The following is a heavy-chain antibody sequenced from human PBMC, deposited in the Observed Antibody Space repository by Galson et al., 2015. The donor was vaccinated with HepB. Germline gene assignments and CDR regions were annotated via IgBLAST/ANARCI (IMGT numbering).Heavy chain of an antibody. CDR1: GFSFSYYG. CDR2: ISYDGSDK. CDR3: AKDSGYSQPYFDH. D-gene: IGHD3-22*01. J-gene: IGHJ4*02. V-gene: IGHV3-30*18. Sequence: FLRLSCAASGFSFSYYGMHWVRQAPGKGLERVASISYDGSDKNYADSVKGRFTLSRDTSKNTLFLQMSSLRVEDTAVYYCAKDSGYSQPYFDHWGQGTLVTVSS.